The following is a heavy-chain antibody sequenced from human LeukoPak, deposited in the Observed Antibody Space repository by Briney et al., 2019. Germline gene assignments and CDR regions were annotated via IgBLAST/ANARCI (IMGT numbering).Heavy chain of an antibody. D-gene: IGHD4-23*01. Sequence: PGGSLRLSCAASGFTFSSYEMNWVRQAPGKGLEWVSYISSSGSTIYYADSVKGRFTISRDNAKNSLYLQMNSLRAEDTAVYYCARGGYGGKAYGMDVWGQGTTVTVSS. CDR2: ISSSGSTI. J-gene: IGHJ6*02. CDR3: ARGGYGGKAYGMDV. V-gene: IGHV3-48*03. CDR1: GFTFSSYE.